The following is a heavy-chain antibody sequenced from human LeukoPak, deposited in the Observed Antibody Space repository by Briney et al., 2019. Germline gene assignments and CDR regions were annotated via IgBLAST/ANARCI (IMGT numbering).Heavy chain of an antibody. J-gene: IGHJ6*01. V-gene: IGHV3-23*01. D-gene: IGHD2-8*02. CDR3: AKDISTGGYYYGMDV. CDR1: GFTFSTYV. Sequence: GGSLRLSCAASGFTFSTYVISWVRQAPGKGLEWVSAISGSGDTTYYAGSVKGLFTISRDNAKNSLYLQMNSLRAEDTALYYCAKDISTGGYYYGMDVWGQGTTVTVSS. CDR2: ISGSGDTT.